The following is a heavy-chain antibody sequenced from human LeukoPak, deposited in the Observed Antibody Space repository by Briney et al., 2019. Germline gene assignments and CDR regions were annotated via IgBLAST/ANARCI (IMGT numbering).Heavy chain of an antibody. J-gene: IGHJ4*02. CDR3: ARDRLGDYDHSGYYDK. CDR1: GFTFSDYY. D-gene: IGHD3-22*01. V-gene: IGHV3-11*01. CDR2: ICDSGRTI. Sequence: PGGSLRLSCAASGFTFSDYYMSWIRQAPGKGLEWVSYICDSGRTIYYADSVKGRFTISRDNAKNSVYLQMNNLGAEDAAVYYCARDRLGDYDHSGYYDKWGQGTLVTVSS.